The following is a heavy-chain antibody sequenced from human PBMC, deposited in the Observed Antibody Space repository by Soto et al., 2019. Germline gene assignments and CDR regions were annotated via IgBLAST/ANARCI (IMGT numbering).Heavy chain of an antibody. D-gene: IGHD3-3*01. Sequence: QVQLVQSGAEVKKPGSSVKVSCKASGGTFSSYAISWVRQAPGQGLEWMGGMIPIFGTANYAQKFQGRVTITADESTSTADMELSSLSSEDTAVYYCARDCRGPCINDFWSGWGQGTLVTVSS. CDR1: GGTFSSYA. CDR2: MIPIFGTA. J-gene: IGHJ4*02. V-gene: IGHV1-69*01. CDR3: ARDCRGPCINDFWSG.